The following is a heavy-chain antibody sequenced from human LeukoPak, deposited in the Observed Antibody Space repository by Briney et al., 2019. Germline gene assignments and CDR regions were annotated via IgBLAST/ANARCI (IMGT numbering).Heavy chain of an antibody. V-gene: IGHV4-59*01. J-gene: IGHJ6*03. CDR1: GGSISSYY. CDR2: IYYSGST. D-gene: IGHD5-18*01. Sequence: TASETLSLACTVSGGSISSYYWSWIRQPPGKGLEWIGYIYYSGSTNYNPSLKSRVTISVDTSKNQFSLKLSSVTAADTAVYYCARGGYSYGYVYYYYYMDVWGKGTTVTISS. CDR3: ARGGYSYGYVYYYYYMDV.